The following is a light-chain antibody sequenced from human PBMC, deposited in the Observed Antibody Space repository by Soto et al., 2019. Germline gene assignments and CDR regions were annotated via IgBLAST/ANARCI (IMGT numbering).Light chain of an antibody. Sequence: EIVLTQSPGTLSLSPGERATLSCRTSQSVIAEHLAWYQQKPGQSPRLLMHGTFNRATGIPDRFSGSGSGTDFTLTISRLEPEDFAVYSCQQYGTMPWTFGQGTKVDLK. V-gene: IGKV3-20*01. CDR2: GTF. J-gene: IGKJ1*01. CDR1: QSVIAEH. CDR3: QQYGTMPWT.